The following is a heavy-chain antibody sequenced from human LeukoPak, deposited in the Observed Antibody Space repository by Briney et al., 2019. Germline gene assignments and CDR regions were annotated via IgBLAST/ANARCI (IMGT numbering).Heavy chain of an antibody. D-gene: IGHD2-21*01. Sequence: GGSLRLSCAASGFTFSSYSMNWVRQAPGKGLEWVSSISSSSSYIYYADSVKGRFTISRDSAKNSLYLQMNSLRAEDTAVYYCARDPALRLGSEGYAFDIWGQGTMVTVSS. V-gene: IGHV3-21*01. CDR2: ISSSSSYI. CDR1: GFTFSSYS. J-gene: IGHJ3*02. CDR3: ARDPALRLGSEGYAFDI.